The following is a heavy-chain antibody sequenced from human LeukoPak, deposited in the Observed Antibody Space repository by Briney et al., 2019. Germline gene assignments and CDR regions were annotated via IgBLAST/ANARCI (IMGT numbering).Heavy chain of an antibody. CDR2: ISSSSSTI. Sequence: GGSLRLSCAASGFTFSSYSMNWVRQAPGKGLEWVSYISSSSSTIYYADSVKGRFTISRDNAKNSLYLQMNSLRAEDTAVYYCARDPSIAAAGVDYWGQGTLVTVSS. CDR3: ARDPSIAAAGVDY. CDR1: GFTFSSYS. J-gene: IGHJ4*02. V-gene: IGHV3-48*01. D-gene: IGHD6-13*01.